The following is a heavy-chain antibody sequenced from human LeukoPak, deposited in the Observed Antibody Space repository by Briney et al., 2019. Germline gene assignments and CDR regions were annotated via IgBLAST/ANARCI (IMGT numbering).Heavy chain of an antibody. D-gene: IGHD3-10*01. J-gene: IGHJ4*02. CDR3: ARDPYYYGSGSYEGY. Sequence: PGGSLRLSCAASGFTFSSYAMSWVRQAPGKGLEWVSAISGSGGSTYYADSVKGRFTVSRDNSKNTLYLQMNSLRAEDTAVYYCARDPYYYGSGSYEGYWGQGTLVTVSS. CDR2: ISGSGGST. V-gene: IGHV3-23*01. CDR1: GFTFSSYA.